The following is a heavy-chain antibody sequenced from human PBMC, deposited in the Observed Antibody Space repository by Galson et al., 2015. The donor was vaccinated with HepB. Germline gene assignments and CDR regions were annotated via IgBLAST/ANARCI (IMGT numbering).Heavy chain of an antibody. CDR1: GYTFTSYG. D-gene: IGHD4-11*01. J-gene: IGHJ6*02. CDR2: ISAYNGNT. V-gene: IGHV1-18*01. CDR3: ARDSDYSYYYRYGMDV. Sequence: SVKVSCKASGYTFTSYGISWVRQAPGQGLGWMGWISAYNGNTKYTQKLQGRVTMTSDTYTSTAYMELRSLRSDDTAVYYCARDSDYSYYYRYGMDVWGHGTTVTVSS.